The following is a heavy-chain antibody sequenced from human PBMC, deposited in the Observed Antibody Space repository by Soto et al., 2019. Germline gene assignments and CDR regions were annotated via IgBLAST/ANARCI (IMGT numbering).Heavy chain of an antibody. CDR3: AKEYSSGWYYFDD. J-gene: IGHJ4*02. D-gene: IGHD6-19*01. Sequence: EVQLLESGGGLVQPGGSLRLSCAASGFTFSSYAMSWVRQAPGKGLEWVSTISGSDGSTYYADSVKGRFTISRDNSKNTLYLQMNSLRAEDTAVYYCAKEYSSGWYYFDDWGQGTLVTVSS. CDR2: ISGSDGST. V-gene: IGHV3-23*01. CDR1: GFTFSSYA.